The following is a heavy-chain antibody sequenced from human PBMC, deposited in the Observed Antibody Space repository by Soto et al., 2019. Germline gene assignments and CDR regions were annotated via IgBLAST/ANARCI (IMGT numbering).Heavy chain of an antibody. V-gene: IGHV1-8*01. Sequence: QVQLVQSGAEVKKPGASVKVSCKASGYTFTSYDINWVRQAPGQGLEWMGWMNPNSGNTGYAQKFQGRVTMTRNTSISTGYMGLSSLRSEDTAVYYCARVHYYYYGMDVWGQETTVTVSS. CDR1: GYTFTSYD. J-gene: IGHJ6*02. CDR2: MNPNSGNT. CDR3: ARVHYYYYGMDV.